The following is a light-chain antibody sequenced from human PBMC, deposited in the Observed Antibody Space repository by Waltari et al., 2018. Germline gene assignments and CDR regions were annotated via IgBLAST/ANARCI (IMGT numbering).Light chain of an antibody. V-gene: IGKV3-20*01. CDR3: QQYGGSPAYT. CDR1: QSVSSSY. Sequence: EIVLTQSPGTLSLSPVERATVSCRASQSVSSSYLAWYQQKPGQSPRVLIYGASIRATGIPDRFSGIGSGTDFTLTISRLEPEDFALYFCQQYGGSPAYTFGQGTKLEI. CDR2: GAS. J-gene: IGKJ2*01.